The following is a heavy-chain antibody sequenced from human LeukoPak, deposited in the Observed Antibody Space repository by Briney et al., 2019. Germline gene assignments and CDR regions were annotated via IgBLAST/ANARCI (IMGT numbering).Heavy chain of an antibody. V-gene: IGHV4-34*01. CDR2: IYYSGST. Sequence: PSETLSLTCAVYGGSFSGYYWSWIRQPPGKGLEWIGSIYYSGSTYYNPSLKSRVTISVDTSKNQFSLKLSSVTAADTAVYYCARTYSGSYYVPFDYWGQGTLVTVSS. J-gene: IGHJ4*02. CDR1: GGSFSGYY. CDR3: ARTYSGSYYVPFDY. D-gene: IGHD1-26*01.